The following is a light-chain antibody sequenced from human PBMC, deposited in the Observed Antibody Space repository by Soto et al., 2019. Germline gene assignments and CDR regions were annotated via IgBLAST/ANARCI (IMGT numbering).Light chain of an antibody. CDR3: CSFAVGAALV. CDR1: SSNVGTYDL. J-gene: IGLJ2*01. V-gene: IGLV2-23*01. Sequence: QSALTQPASVSASPGQSITISCTGTSSNVGTYDLVSWYQHHPDKAPKLIIYEGTKRPSGISSRFSGSKSGNTASLTISGLQAEDDADYYCCSFAVGAALVFCGGTKLTVL. CDR2: EGT.